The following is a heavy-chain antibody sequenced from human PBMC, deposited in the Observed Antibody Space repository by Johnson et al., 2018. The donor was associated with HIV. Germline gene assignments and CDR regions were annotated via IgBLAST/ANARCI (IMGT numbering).Heavy chain of an antibody. CDR1: NFTFKDYY. CDR2: ISGSGFDT. Sequence: VQLVESGGDLIKPGGSLRLSCAASNFTFKDYYMNWIRQAPGKGLEWISYISGSGFDTFYADSVKGRFTISRDNAKKSLYLQMSSLKAEDTAVYYCARAPYNWNAGLFGAFDIWGQGTMVTVSS. V-gene: IGHV3-11*04. D-gene: IGHD1-20*01. CDR3: ARAPYNWNAGLFGAFDI. J-gene: IGHJ3*02.